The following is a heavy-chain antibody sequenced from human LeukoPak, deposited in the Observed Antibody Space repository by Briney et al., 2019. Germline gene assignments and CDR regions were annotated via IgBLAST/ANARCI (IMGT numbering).Heavy chain of an antibody. D-gene: IGHD5-18*01. CDR2: IKQDGSEK. CDR1: GFTVSSNY. V-gene: IGHV3-7*01. J-gene: IGHJ4*02. Sequence: GGSLRLSCAASGFTVSSNYMSWVRQAPGKGLEWVANIKQDGSEKYYVDSVKGRFTISRDNAKNSLYLQMNSLRAEDTAVYYCASQRGYGYYFDYWGQGTLVTVSS. CDR3: ASQRGYGYYFDY.